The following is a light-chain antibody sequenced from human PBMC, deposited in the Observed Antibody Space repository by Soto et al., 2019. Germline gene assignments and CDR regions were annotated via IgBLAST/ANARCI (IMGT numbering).Light chain of an antibody. CDR3: SSYTTNYKL. J-gene: IGLJ2*01. CDR2: EVN. V-gene: IGLV2-14*03. Sequence: QSALTQPASVSGSPGQSITISCIGTSNNVGDYNYVSWYQQYPDKAPKLLIYEVNNRPSGVSHRFSGSKSGNTASLTISGLQAEDEANYYCSSYTTNYKLFGGGTKLTVL. CDR1: SNNVGDYNY.